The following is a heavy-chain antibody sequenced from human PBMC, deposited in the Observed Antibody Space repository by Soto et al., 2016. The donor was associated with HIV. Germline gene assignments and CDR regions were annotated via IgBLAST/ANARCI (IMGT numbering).Heavy chain of an antibody. Sequence: EVQLLESGGASVQPGESLRLSCTASTFTFSNYDMNWVRQAPGKGLEWVSSITGSGINTRYADSVKGRFTISRDNSKNTVYLQMNSLRADDTAVYYCATGTMEGALDFWGQGTLVTVSS. V-gene: IGHV3-23*01. CDR1: TFTFSNYD. D-gene: IGHD3-10*01. CDR3: ATGTMEGALDF. J-gene: IGHJ4*02. CDR2: ITGSGINT.